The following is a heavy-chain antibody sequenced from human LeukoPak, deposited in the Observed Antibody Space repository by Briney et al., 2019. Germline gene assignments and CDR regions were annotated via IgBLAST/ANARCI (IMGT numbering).Heavy chain of an antibody. Sequence: ASVKVSCKASGYTFNNYGITWVRQAPGQGLEWMGWISVYNGNTNSAQKLQGRLTMTTDTSTSKAYMELRSLRSGDTAVYYCARDNDSRDPPHFDYWGQGTLVTVSS. D-gene: IGHD3-16*01. CDR1: GYTFNNYG. J-gene: IGHJ4*02. CDR3: ARDNDSRDPPHFDY. V-gene: IGHV1-18*01. CDR2: ISVYNGNT.